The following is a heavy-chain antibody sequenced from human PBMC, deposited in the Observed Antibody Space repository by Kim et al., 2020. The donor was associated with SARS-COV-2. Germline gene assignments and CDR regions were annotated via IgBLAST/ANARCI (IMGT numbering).Heavy chain of an antibody. CDR1: GFSFSEWW. J-gene: IGHJ4*02. CDR3: TRGPF. CDR2: IDNDGTTT. Sequence: GGSLRLSCAASGFSFSEWWMDWVRQAPGKGPEWVARIDNDGTTTLYADSVKGRFTISRDNSKNTLYLQMTGLRADETGVYYCTRGPFWGQGTLVTVSS. V-gene: IGHV3-74*01.